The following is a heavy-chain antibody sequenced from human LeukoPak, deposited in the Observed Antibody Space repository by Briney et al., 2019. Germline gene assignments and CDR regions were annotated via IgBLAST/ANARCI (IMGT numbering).Heavy chain of an antibody. D-gene: IGHD2-15*01. Sequence: GGSLRLSCAASGFTFSSSAMSWVRQAPGKGLERVSAISNNGGYTYYADSVQGRFTISRDSSKSTLCLQMNSLRAEDTAVYYCAKQLGYCSDGSCYFPYWGQGTLVTVSS. CDR1: GFTFSSSA. CDR2: ISNNGGYT. V-gene: IGHV3-23*01. CDR3: AKQLGYCSDGSCYFPY. J-gene: IGHJ4*02.